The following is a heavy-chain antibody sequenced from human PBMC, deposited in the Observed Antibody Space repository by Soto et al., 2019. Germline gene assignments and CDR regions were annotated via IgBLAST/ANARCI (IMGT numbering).Heavy chain of an antibody. V-gene: IGHV1-69*13. CDR2: IIPIFGTA. J-gene: IGHJ4*02. D-gene: IGHD3-3*01. CDR3: ARGGDFWSGYPPYYFDY. Sequence: SVKVSCKASGGTFSSYAISWVRQAPGQGLEWMGGIIPIFGTANYAQKFQGRVTITADESTGTAYMELSSLRSEDTAVYYCARGGDFWSGYPPYYFDYWGQGTLVTVSS. CDR1: GGTFSSYA.